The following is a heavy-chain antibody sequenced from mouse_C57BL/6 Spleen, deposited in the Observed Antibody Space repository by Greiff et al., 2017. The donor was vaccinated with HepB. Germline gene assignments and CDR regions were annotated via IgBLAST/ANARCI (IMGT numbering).Heavy chain of an antibody. J-gene: IGHJ4*01. CDR1: GYTFTDYY. D-gene: IGHD1-1*01. V-gene: IGHV1-75*01. CDR3: ARRRVLLREYYYAMDY. CDR2: IFPGSGST. Sequence: QVQLQQSGPELVKPGASVKISCKASGYTFTDYYINWVKQRPGQGLEWIGWIFPGSGSTYYNEKFKGKATLTVDKSSSTAYMLLSSLTSEDSAVYFCARRRVLLREYYYAMDYWGQGTSVTVSS.